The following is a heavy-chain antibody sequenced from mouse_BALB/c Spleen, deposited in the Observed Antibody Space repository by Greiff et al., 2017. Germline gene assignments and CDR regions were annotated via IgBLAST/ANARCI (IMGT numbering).Heavy chain of an antibody. J-gene: IGHJ4*01. V-gene: IGHV5-6-5*01. CDR2: ISSGGST. Sequence: DVMLVESGGGLVKPGGSLKLSCAASGFTFSSYAMSWVRQTPEKRLEWVASISSGGSTYYPDSVKGRFTISRDNARNILYLQMSSLRSEDTAMYYCARWLDYDYAMDYWGQGTSVTVSS. CDR1: GFTFSSYA. D-gene: IGHD2-4*01. CDR3: ARWLDYDYAMDY.